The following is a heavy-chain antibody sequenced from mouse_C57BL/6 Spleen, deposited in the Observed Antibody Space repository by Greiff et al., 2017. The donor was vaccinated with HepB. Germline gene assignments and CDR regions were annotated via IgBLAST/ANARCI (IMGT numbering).Heavy chain of an antibody. V-gene: IGHV1-15*01. CDR3: TRNYGSYFDY. J-gene: IGHJ2*01. Sequence: QVQLQQSGAELVRPGASVTLSCKASGYTFTDYEMHWVKQTPVNGLEWIGAIDPETGGTAYNQKFKGKAILTADKSSSTAYMELRSLTSEDSAVYYCTRNYGSYFDYWGQGTTLTVSS. D-gene: IGHD1-1*01. CDR1: GYTFTDYE. CDR2: IDPETGGT.